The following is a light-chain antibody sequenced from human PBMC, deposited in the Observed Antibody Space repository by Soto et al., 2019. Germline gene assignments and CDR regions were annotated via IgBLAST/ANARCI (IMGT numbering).Light chain of an antibody. CDR3: ATRDNSLSRWV. V-gene: IGLV1-47*02. Sequence: QYVLTQPPSASGTPGQRVTISCSGSSSNIGTNYVYWYKQLPGTAPKLLIYCNDQRPSGVPDRLSGSKSGTSASLAISGLRSEDEADYYCATRDNSLSRWVFGGGTKVTVL. CDR2: CND. CDR1: SSNIGTNY. J-gene: IGLJ3*02.